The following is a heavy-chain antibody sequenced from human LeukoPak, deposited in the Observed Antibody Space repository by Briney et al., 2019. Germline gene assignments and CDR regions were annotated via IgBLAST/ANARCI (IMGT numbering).Heavy chain of an antibody. Sequence: PSETLSLTXAVYGGSFSGYYWSWIRQPPGKGLEWIGEINHSGSTNYNPSLKSRVTISVDTSKNQFSLRLSSVTAADTAVYYCARGGYCSGGSCYRGLGWFDPWGQGTLVTVSS. V-gene: IGHV4-34*01. CDR3: ARGGYCSGGSCYRGLGWFDP. D-gene: IGHD2-15*01. CDR1: GGSFSGYY. CDR2: INHSGST. J-gene: IGHJ5*02.